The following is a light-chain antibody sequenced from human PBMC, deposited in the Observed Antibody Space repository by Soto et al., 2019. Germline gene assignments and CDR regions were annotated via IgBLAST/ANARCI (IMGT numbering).Light chain of an antibody. Sequence: QAVVTQPPSVSGAPGQRVTISCTGSSSNIGAGYNVHWYQQLPGTAPKLLIYGNSNRPSGVPDRFSGSKSGTSASLAITGLQAEDEVDYYCQSYDSSLSGWVFGGGTNLTVL. V-gene: IGLV1-40*01. CDR3: QSYDSSLSGWV. CDR2: GNS. CDR1: SSNIGAGYN. J-gene: IGLJ3*02.